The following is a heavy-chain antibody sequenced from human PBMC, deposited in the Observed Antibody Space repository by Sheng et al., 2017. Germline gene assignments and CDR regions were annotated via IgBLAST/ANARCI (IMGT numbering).Heavy chain of an antibody. V-gene: IGHV3-48*03. CDR1: GFTFSSYE. D-gene: IGHD4-17*01. CDR3: ARVSPVDYGDYAYYYYMDV. Sequence: EVQLVESGGGLVQPGGSLRLSCAASGFTFSSYEMNWVRQAPGKGLEWVSYISSSGSTIYYADSVKGRFTISRDNAKNSLYLQMNSLRAEDTAVYYCARVSPVDYGDYAYYYYMDVWGQGTTVTVSS. CDR2: ISSSGSTI. J-gene: IGHJ6*03.